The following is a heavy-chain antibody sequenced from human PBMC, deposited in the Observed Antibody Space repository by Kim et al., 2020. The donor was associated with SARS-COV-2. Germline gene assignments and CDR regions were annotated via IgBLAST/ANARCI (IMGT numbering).Heavy chain of an antibody. CDR2: IYTSGST. D-gene: IGHD3-16*01. J-gene: IGHJ1*01. CDR3: ARGVSYRLWGSAPEYFQH. CDR1: GGSISSGSYY. Sequence: SETLSLTCTVSGGSISSGSYYWSWIRQPAGKGLEWIGRIYTSGSTNYNPSLKSRVTISVDTSKNQFSLKLSSVTAADTAVYYCARGVSYRLWGSAPEYFQHWGQGTLVTVSS. V-gene: IGHV4-61*02.